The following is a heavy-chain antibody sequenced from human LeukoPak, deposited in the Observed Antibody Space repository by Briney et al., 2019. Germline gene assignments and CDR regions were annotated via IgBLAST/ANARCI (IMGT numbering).Heavy chain of an antibody. CDR2: IQYDGSVN. CDR1: GFTFSRYW. J-gene: IGHJ4*02. Sequence: TGGSLRLSCAASGFTFSRYWMSWVRQAPGKGLEWLANIQYDGSVNNYVDSVKGRFTISRDNAKNFMYLQMNSLTTEDTAVYFCTRRDSYSSDKWGQGTLVTVSS. V-gene: IGHV3-7*05. D-gene: IGHD2-21*01. CDR3: TRRDSYSSDK.